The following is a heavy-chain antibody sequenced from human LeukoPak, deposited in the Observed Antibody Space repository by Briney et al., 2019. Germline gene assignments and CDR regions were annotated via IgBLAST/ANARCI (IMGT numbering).Heavy chain of an antibody. D-gene: IGHD6-13*01. Sequence: SETLSLTCTVSGGSISSYYWSWTRQPPGKGLEWIGYIYYSGSTYYNPSLKSRVTISLDTSKSQFSLRLSSVTAADTALYYCARVSSSSWYWFDPWGQGTLVTVSS. V-gene: IGHV4-59*01. J-gene: IGHJ5*02. CDR1: GGSISSYY. CDR3: ARVSSSSWYWFDP. CDR2: IYYSGST.